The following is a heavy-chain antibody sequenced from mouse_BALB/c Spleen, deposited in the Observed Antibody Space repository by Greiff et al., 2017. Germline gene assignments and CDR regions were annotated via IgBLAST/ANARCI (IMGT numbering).Heavy chain of an antibody. CDR3: TRKGDSYYRYWFAY. CDR1: GYTFTSYY. CDR2: INPSNGGT. D-gene: IGHD2-14*01. J-gene: IGHJ3*01. V-gene: IGHV1S81*02. Sequence: QVQLQQSGAELVKPGASVKLSCKASGYTFTSYYMYWVKQRPGQGLEWIGEINPSNGGTNFNEKFKSKATLTVDKSSSTAYMQLSSLTSEDSAVYYCTRKGDSYYRYWFAYWGQGTLVTVSA.